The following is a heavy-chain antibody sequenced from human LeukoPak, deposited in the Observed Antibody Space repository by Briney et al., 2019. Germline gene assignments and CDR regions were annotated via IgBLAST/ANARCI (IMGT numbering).Heavy chain of an antibody. CDR2: ITSSSTYI. Sequence: GGSLRLSCAASKFTFSSYSMNWVRQAPGNGLEWVSSITSSSTYIYYADSVKGRFTISRDNAKNSLYLQMNSLRAEDTAVYYCARVECSSTGCYFDYWGQGTLVTVSS. CDR1: KFTFSSYS. J-gene: IGHJ4*02. D-gene: IGHD2-2*01. V-gene: IGHV3-21*01. CDR3: ARVECSSTGCYFDY.